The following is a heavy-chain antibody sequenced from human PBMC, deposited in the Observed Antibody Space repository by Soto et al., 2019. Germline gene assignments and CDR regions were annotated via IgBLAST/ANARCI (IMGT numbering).Heavy chain of an antibody. CDR1: GYSFTSYW. CDR3: AGRETYYYDSSGYYGDAFDI. D-gene: IGHD3-22*01. J-gene: IGHJ3*02. CDR2: IYPGDSDT. V-gene: IGHV5-51*01. Sequence: GESLKISCKGSGYSFTSYWIGWVRQMPGKGLEWMGIIYPGDSDTRYSPSFQGQVTISADKSISTAYLQWSSLKASDTAMYYCAGRETYYYDSSGYYGDAFDIWGQGTMVTVSS.